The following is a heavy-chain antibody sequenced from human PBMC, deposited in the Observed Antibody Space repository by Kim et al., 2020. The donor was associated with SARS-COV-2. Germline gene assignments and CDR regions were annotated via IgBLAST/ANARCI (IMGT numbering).Heavy chain of an antibody. D-gene: IGHD3-9*01. CDR1: GGSISSSSYY. Sequence: SETLSLTCTVSGGSISSSSYYWGWIRQPPGKGLEWIGSIYYSGSTYYNPSLKSRVTISVDTSKNQFSLKLSSVTAADTAVYYCARVHTPRRYDIFLSYFDYWGQGTLVTVSS. V-gene: IGHV4-39*01. J-gene: IGHJ4*02. CDR2: IYYSGST. CDR3: ARVHTPRRYDIFLSYFDY.